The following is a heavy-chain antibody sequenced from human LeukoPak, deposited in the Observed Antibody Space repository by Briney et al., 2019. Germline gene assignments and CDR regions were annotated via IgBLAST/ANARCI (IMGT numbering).Heavy chain of an antibody. CDR1: GFTFNYAW. V-gene: IGHV3-15*04. J-gene: IGHJ6*02. Sequence: GGSLRLSCAASGFTFNYAWMSWVRQVPGKGLEWVGQTVSEIDGGTTDYAAPVKGRFTISRDDSKSTLYLQMNSLKIEDTAVYYCTTDEDWNYARKDVWGQGATIIVSS. CDR2: TVSEIDGGTT. D-gene: IGHD1-7*01. CDR3: TTDEDWNYARKDV.